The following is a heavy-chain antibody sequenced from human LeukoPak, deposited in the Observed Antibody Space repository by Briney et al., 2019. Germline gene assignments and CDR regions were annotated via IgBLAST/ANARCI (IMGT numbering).Heavy chain of an antibody. CDR3: ARDTSGSYLDY. CDR2: ISSSGSSI. Sequence: GGSLRLSCAASGFTFTSYEMNWVREAPGKGLEGVSYISSSGSSIYQADSVKGRFTISRDKAKNSLYLQMNSLRAEDTAVYYCARDTSGSYLDYWGQGTLVTVSS. J-gene: IGHJ4*02. V-gene: IGHV3-48*03. CDR1: GFTFTSYE. D-gene: IGHD1-26*01.